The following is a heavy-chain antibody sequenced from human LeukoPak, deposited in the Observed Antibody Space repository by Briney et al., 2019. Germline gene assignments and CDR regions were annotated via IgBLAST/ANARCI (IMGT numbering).Heavy chain of an antibody. V-gene: IGHV3-33*06. CDR3: AKDRWYRQTNFDY. CDR1: GFTFSSYG. CDR2: IWYDGSNK. J-gene: IGHJ4*02. Sequence: PGGSLRLSRAASGFTFSSYGMHWVRQAPGKGLEWVAVIWYDGSNKYYADSVKGRFTISRDNSKNTLYLQMNSLRAEDTAVYYCAKDRWYRQTNFDYWGQGTLVTVSS. D-gene: IGHD2-15*01.